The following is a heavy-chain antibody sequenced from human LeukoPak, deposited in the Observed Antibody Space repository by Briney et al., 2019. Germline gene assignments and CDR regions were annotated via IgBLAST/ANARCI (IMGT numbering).Heavy chain of an antibody. J-gene: IGHJ3*02. V-gene: IGHV4-39*01. CDR1: GGSISSSSYY. D-gene: IGHD3-3*01. CDR2: IYYSGST. CDR3: ARGWHYDFWSGYYAFDI. Sequence: PSETLSLTCTVSGGSISSSSYYWGWIRQPPGKGLEWIGSIYYSGSTYYNPSLKSRVTISVDTSKNQFSLKLSSVTAADTAVYYCARGWHYDFWSGYYAFDIWGQGTMVTVSS.